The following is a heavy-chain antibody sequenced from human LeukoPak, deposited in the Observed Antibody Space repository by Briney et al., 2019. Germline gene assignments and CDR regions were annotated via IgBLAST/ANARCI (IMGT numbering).Heavy chain of an antibody. D-gene: IGHD1-1*01. CDR2: TYSDGST. J-gene: IGHJ6*02. CDR3: ARDGGSSTKEPTGGYYYYGMDV. Sequence: GGSLRLSCAASGFTVSRNYMSWVRQAPGKGLEWVSFTYSDGSTSFAESVKGRFTISRDNSKNTLSLQLNSMRVEDTAVYYCARDGGSSTKEPTGGYYYYGMDVWGQGTTVTVSS. V-gene: IGHV3-53*01. CDR1: GFTVSRNY.